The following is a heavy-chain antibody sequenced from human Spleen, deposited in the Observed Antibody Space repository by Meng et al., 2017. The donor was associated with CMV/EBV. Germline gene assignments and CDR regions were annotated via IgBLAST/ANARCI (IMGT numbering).Heavy chain of an antibody. V-gene: IGHV3-23*01. J-gene: IGHJ6*02. CDR2: ISGSGGST. CDR1: GFTFSSYA. CDR3: AKPYDPSDCSSTSCYEYYYGMDV. D-gene: IGHD2-2*01. Sequence: GGSLRLSCAASGFTFSSYAMSWVRQAPGKGLEWVSAISGSGGSTYYADSVKGRFTISRDNSKNTLYLQMNSLRAEDTAVYYCAKPYDPSDCSSTSCYEYYYGMDVWGQGTTVTVSS.